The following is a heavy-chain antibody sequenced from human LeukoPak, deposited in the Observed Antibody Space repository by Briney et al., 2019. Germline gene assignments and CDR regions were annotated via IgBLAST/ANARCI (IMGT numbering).Heavy chain of an antibody. J-gene: IGHJ6*02. D-gene: IGHD2-2*01. Sequence: GGSLRLSCAASGFTFSSYSMTWVRQAPGKGLEWVSSISSSSSYIYYADSVKGRFTISRDNAKNSLYLQMNSLRAEDTAVYYCARRKVVPAANVRYYYYGMDVWGQGTTVTVSS. V-gene: IGHV3-21*01. CDR2: ISSSSSYI. CDR3: ARRKVVPAANVRYYYYGMDV. CDR1: GFTFSSYS.